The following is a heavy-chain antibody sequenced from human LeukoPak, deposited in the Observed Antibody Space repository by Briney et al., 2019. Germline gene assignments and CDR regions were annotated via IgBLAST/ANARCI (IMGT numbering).Heavy chain of an antibody. V-gene: IGHV3-30*03. CDR2: ISYDGSNK. D-gene: IGHD2-2*01. Sequence: GRSLRLSCAASGFTFSSYGMHWVRQAPGKGLEWVAVISYDGSNKYYADSVKGRFTISRDNSKNTLYLQMNSLRAEDTAVYYCARVSVVVPADKRYYYYYMDVWGKGTTVTVSS. J-gene: IGHJ6*03. CDR1: GFTFSSYG. CDR3: ARVSVVVPADKRYYYYYMDV.